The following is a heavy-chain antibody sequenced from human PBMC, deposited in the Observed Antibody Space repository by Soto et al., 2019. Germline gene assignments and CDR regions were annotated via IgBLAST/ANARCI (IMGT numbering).Heavy chain of an antibody. D-gene: IGHD2-2*01. CDR1: GGSISSYY. V-gene: IGHV4-59*08. J-gene: IGHJ4*02. CDR2: IYYSGST. CDR3: ARQYCSSTTCYAYFDY. Sequence: TSETLSLTCTVSGGSISSYYWSWIRQPPGKGLEWIGHIYYSGSTNYNLSLKSRVTISVDTSKNQFSLKLSSVTAADTAVYYCARQYCSSTTCYAYFDYWGQGTPVTVSS.